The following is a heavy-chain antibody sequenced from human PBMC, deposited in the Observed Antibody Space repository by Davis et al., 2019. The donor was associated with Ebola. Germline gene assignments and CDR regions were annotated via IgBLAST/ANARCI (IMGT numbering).Heavy chain of an antibody. CDR2: INPSGDYT. CDR3: ARDSSLSDLSWWLDP. CDR1: GFTFTRYW. J-gene: IGHJ5*02. V-gene: IGHV1-46*01. D-gene: IGHD3-16*02. Sequence: ASVKVSCKASGFTFTRYWMHWVRQAPGQGLEWMGIINPSGDYTSYAQKFQGRLTVTRDTSTSTVYMELNSLTSEDTAVYFCARDSSLSDLSWWLDPWGQGTLVTVSS.